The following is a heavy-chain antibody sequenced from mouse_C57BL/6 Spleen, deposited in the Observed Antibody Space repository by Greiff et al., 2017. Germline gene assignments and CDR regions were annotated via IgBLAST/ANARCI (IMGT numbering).Heavy chain of an antibody. CDR1: GYTFTSYW. V-gene: IGHV1-50*01. CDR2: IAPSDSYT. Sequence: QVQLQQPGAELVKPGASVKLSCKASGYTFTSYWMQWVKQRPGQGLEWIGEIAPSDSYTNYNQKFKGKATLTVDTSSSTAYMQLSSLTSEDAAVYYCARGAQATDYWGQGTSVTVSS. D-gene: IGHD3-2*02. CDR3: ARGAQATDY. J-gene: IGHJ4*01.